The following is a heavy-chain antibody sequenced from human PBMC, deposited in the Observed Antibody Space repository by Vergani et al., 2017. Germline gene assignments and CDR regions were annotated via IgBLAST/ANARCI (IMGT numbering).Heavy chain of an antibody. V-gene: IGHV4-4*07. CDR1: GGSISSYY. J-gene: IGHJ2*01. CDR2: IYTSGST. D-gene: IGHD4/OR15-4a*01. Sequence: QVQLQESGPGLVKPSETLSLTCTVSGGSISSYYWSWIRQPAGKGLEWIGRIYTSGSTNYNPSLKSRVTISVDTSKNQFSLKLSSVTAADTAVYYCARDLTSTNSYWYFDLWGRGTLVTVSS. CDR3: ARDLTSTNSYWYFDL.